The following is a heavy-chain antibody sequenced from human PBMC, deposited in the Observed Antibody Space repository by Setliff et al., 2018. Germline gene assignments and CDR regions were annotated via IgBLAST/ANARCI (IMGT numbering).Heavy chain of an antibody. CDR2: INPSGGST. J-gene: IGHJ5*02. CDR3: ASDGNARAVVPTPPGTP. V-gene: IGHV1-46*01. Sequence: GASVKVSCKSFGYTFTNYYIHWVRQAPGQGPEWMATINPSGGSTVFAEKFQGRVTLTSDTSTRTFFMELGGLRSDDTAVYFCASDGNARAVVPTPPGTPWGQGTLVTVSS. D-gene: IGHD3-10*02. CDR1: GYTFTNYY.